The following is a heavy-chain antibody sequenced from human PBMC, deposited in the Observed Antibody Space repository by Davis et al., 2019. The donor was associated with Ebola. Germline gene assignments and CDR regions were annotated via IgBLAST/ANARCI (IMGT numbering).Heavy chain of an antibody. Sequence: GESLKISCAASGFTLSSYSMNWVRQAPGKGLEWVSSISYSSSYIYYGDSVKGRFTISRDNAKNSLYLQMNSLRAEDTAVYYCAKVEGGYWGQGTLVTVSS. CDR1: GFTLSSYS. D-gene: IGHD3-16*01. CDR3: AKVEGGY. V-gene: IGHV3-21*01. CDR2: ISYSSSYI. J-gene: IGHJ4*02.